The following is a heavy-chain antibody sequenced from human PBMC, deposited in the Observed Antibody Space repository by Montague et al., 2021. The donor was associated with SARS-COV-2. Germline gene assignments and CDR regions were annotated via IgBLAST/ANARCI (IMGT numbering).Heavy chain of an antibody. CDR2: NNYSGSN. D-gene: IGHD3-10*01. V-gene: IGHV4-30-4*08. Sequence: TLSLTCTVSGGSISSGDYYWSWHRQTPGLGLVWNGYNNYSGSNYSTPSLQSRVTISAATSKIQFSLKLSSVTAADTAVYYCACEGLKGLLWFGEGYYYGMDVWGQGTTVTVSS. CDR1: GGSISSGDYY. CDR3: ACEGLKGLLWFGEGYYYGMDV. J-gene: IGHJ6*02.